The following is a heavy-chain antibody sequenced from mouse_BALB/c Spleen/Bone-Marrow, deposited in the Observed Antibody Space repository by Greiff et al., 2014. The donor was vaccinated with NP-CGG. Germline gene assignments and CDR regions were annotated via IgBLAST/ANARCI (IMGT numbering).Heavy chain of an antibody. V-gene: IGHV2-9*02. D-gene: IGHD1-2*01. Sequence: VQVVESVPGLVAPSQSLSITCTVSGFSLTNYGVHWVRQPPGKGLEWLGVIWADGSTNYNSALMSRLSISKDNSKSQVFFKMNSLQTDDTAMYYCARIPTATGAMDYWGQGTSVTVSS. J-gene: IGHJ4*01. CDR3: ARIPTATGAMDY. CDR1: GFSLTNYG. CDR2: IWADGST.